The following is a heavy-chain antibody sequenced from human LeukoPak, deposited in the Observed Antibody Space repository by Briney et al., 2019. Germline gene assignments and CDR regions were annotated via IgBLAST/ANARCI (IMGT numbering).Heavy chain of an antibody. CDR3: ARRIPNYDSSGYPDY. CDR1: GYTFTSYG. D-gene: IGHD3-22*01. CDR2: ISAYNGNT. J-gene: IGHJ4*02. Sequence: GASVKVSCKASGYTFTSYGISWVRQAPGQGLEWMGWISAYNGNTNYAQKLQGRVTMTTDTSTSTAYMELRSLRSDGTAVYYCARRIPNYDSSGYPDYWGQGTLVTVSS. V-gene: IGHV1-18*01.